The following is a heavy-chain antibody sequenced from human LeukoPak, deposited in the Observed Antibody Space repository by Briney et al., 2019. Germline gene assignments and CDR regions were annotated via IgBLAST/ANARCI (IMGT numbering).Heavy chain of an antibody. V-gene: IGHV1-2*02. J-gene: IGHJ4*02. CDR2: INPNSGGT. CDR3: ARDAPGDFDY. CDR1: GYTFTSYG. D-gene: IGHD1-14*01. Sequence: ASVKVSCKASGYTFTSYGISWVRQAPGQGLEWMGWINPNSGGTNYAQKFQGRVTMTRDTSISTAYMELSRLRSDDTAVYYCARDAPGDFDYWGQGTLVTVSS.